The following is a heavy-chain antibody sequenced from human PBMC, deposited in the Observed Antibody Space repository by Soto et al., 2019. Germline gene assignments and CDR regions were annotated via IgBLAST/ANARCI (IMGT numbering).Heavy chain of an antibody. J-gene: IGHJ6*02. CDR3: ARDGSTSWYSYDYHGMDV. CDR1: GFTFRTYW. CDR2: INQDGSEE. D-gene: IGHD5-18*01. V-gene: IGHV3-7*05. Sequence: EVQLVESGGGLVQPGGSLRLSCGASGFTFRTYWLSWVRQVPGKGLEWVANINQDGSEENYVDSVKGRFTISRDNAKNPLHLQMSSLRAEDTALYYCARDGSTSWYSYDYHGMDVWGQGTTVTVSS.